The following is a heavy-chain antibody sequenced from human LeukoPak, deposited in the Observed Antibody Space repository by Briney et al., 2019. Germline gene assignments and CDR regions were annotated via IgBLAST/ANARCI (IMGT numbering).Heavy chain of an antibody. CDR3: ARAGDLLYSSSLSGFDY. CDR2: ISGSGGNT. V-gene: IGHV3-23*01. Sequence: QTGGSLRLSCAASGFTFSTNGMSWVRQAPGKGLEWVSAISGSGGNTYYADSLKGRFTISRDNAKNSLYLQMTSLRAEDTAVYYCARAGDLLYSSSLSGFDYWGQGTLVTVSS. CDR1: GFTFSTNG. D-gene: IGHD6-6*01. J-gene: IGHJ4*02.